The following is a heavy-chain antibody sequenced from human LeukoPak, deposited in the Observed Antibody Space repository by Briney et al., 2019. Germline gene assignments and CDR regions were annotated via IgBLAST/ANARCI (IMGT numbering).Heavy chain of an antibody. CDR3: AKSGGYYYDSSGTILFDY. D-gene: IGHD3-22*01. J-gene: IGHJ4*02. Sequence: GGSLRLSCAASGFTFSSYAMSWVRQAPGKGLEWVSAISGSGGSTYYADSVKGRFTISRDNSKNTLYLQMNSLRAVDTAVYYCAKSGGYYYDSSGTILFDYWGQGTLVTVSS. CDR2: ISGSGGST. CDR1: GFTFSSYA. V-gene: IGHV3-23*01.